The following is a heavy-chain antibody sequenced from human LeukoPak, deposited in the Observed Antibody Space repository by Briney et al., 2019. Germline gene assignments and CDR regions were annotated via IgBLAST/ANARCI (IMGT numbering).Heavy chain of an antibody. CDR2: IRYDGSIK. V-gene: IGHV3-30*02. D-gene: IGHD6-19*01. Sequence: GSLRLSCAASGFTFSSYGMHWVRQAPGKGLEWVAFIRYDGSIKYYADSVKGRFTISRDNAKNSLYLQMNSLRAEDTAVYYCARESYSSGWYVAHYFDYWGQGTLVTVSS. CDR1: GFTFSSYG. CDR3: ARESYSSGWYVAHYFDY. J-gene: IGHJ4*02.